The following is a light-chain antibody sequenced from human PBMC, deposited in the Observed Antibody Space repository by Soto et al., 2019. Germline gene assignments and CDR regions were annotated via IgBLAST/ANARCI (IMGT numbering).Light chain of an antibody. CDR3: AAWDDSLNAAV. CDR2: SNN. J-gene: IGLJ7*01. Sequence: QSVLTQPPSASGTPGQRVTISCSGSSSNIGSNTVNWYQQLPGTAPKLLIYSNNQRPSGVPDRFSGSKSGTSASLAISGLQSEDEADYYCAAWDDSLNAAVFRGGTQLTVL. CDR1: SSNIGSNT. V-gene: IGLV1-44*01.